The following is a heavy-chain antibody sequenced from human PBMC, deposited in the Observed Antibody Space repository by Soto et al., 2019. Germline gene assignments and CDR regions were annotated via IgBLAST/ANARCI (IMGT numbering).Heavy chain of an antibody. CDR1: GYTFTSYD. V-gene: IGHV1-8*01. J-gene: IGHJ4*02. Sequence: QVQLVQSGAEVTKPGASVKVSCKASGYTFTSYDINWVRQATGQGLEWMGWMNPNSGNTGYAQKFQGRVTMTRNTSISTAYMELSSLRSEDTAVYYCARGPPVGYCSGGSCYSIYWGQGTLVTVSS. CDR2: MNPNSGNT. D-gene: IGHD2-15*01. CDR3: ARGPPVGYCSGGSCYSIY.